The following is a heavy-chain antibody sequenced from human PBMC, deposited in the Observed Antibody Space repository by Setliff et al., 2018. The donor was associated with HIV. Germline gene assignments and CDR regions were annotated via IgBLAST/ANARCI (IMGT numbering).Heavy chain of an antibody. Sequence: GGSLRLSCAASGFTVSNNHMTWVRQAPGKGLEWVSIIYSGGSYIYYADSLKGRFTISRDNAKNSLYLQMNSLRAEDTAVYYCARGEHFWSGYYPGPSYDYWGQGTLVTVSS. CDR1: GFTVSNNH. V-gene: IGHV3-21*01. D-gene: IGHD3-3*02. CDR3: ARGEHFWSGYYPGPSYDY. J-gene: IGHJ4*02. CDR2: IYSGGSYI.